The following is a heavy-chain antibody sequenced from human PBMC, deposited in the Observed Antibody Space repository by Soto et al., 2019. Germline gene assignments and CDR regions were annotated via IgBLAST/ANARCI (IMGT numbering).Heavy chain of an antibody. D-gene: IGHD3-22*01. Sequence: PSETLSLTCAVYGGSFSGYYWGWIRQPPGKXLEWIGEINHSGSTNYNPSLKSRVTISVDTSKNQFSLKLSSVTAADTAVYYCARGRRYYDSSGYYLYYFDYWGQGTLVTVSS. CDR3: ARGRRYYDSSGYYLYYFDY. CDR2: INHSGST. CDR1: GGSFSGYY. J-gene: IGHJ4*02. V-gene: IGHV4-34*01.